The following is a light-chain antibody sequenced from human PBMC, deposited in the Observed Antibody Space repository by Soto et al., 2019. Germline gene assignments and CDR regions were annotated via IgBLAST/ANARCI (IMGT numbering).Light chain of an antibody. J-gene: IGKJ4*01. V-gene: IGKV3-15*01. Sequence: ERVMTQSPATLSVSPGERATLSCRASQSVGGDLAWYQQKPGQAPRLLIYGASSRAPGIPDRFSGSGSGTEFTLPISCLQFEDSAVYYCQQYENWPQLTFGGGTKVEIK. CDR1: QSVGGD. CDR2: GAS. CDR3: QQYENWPQLT.